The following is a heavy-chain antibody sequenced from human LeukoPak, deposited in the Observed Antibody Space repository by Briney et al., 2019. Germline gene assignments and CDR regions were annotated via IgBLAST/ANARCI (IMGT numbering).Heavy chain of an antibody. CDR1: GFTFSSYW. CDR3: AREFELGYCSGGSCYSDAFDI. CDR2: IKQDGSEK. J-gene: IGHJ3*02. V-gene: IGHV3-7*01. Sequence: GGSLRLSCAASGFTFSSYWMSWVRQAPGKGLEWVANIKQDGSEKYYVDSVKGRFTISRDNAKNSLYLQMNSLRAEDTAVYYCAREFELGYCSGGSCYSDAFDIWGQGTMVTISS. D-gene: IGHD2-15*01.